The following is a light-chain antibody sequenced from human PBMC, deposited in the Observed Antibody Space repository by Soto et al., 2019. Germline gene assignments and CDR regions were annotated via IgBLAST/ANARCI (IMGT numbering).Light chain of an antibody. J-gene: IGKJ4*01. CDR1: QNINNG. CDR3: QQYHEWPLT. Sequence: EIVMTQSPATLSVSPGERATVSCRASQNINNGLAWYQQKHGQAPRLLIYGASTRATGIPATFSGSGSATEFILTISILRSEDYAVYYCQQYHEWPLTFGGGTKVEIK. V-gene: IGKV3-15*01. CDR2: GAS.